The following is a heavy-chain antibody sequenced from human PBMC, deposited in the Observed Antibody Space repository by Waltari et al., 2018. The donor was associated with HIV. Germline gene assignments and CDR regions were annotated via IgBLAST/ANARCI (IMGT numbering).Heavy chain of an antibody. CDR3: AREFYYDSSGYNSGFDY. CDR1: GFTFSTSV. CDR2: ISSDGSDK. V-gene: IGHV3-30*01. Sequence: QVQLVESGGGVVQPGRSLRLSCAASGFTFSTSVMHWVRQPPGKGLEWVADISSDGSDKYHADSVKGRFTISRDNSKNTLYLQMDSLRAEDTAVYFCAREFYYDSSGYNSGFDYWGQGTLVTVSS. D-gene: IGHD3-22*01. J-gene: IGHJ4*02.